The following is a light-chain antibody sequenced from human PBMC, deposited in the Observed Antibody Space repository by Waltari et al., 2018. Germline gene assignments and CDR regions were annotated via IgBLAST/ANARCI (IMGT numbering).Light chain of an antibody. V-gene: IGKV3-20*01. CDR1: QSISRD. Sequence: IMLTQSPGTLSLSPGERATLSCRASQSISRDVAWYQQKPGQAPRLLIYGASTRATGIPDRFSGSGSGTDFSLTISGLEPEDSAVYYCQHHFRLPATFGQGAKVEIK. J-gene: IGKJ1*01. CDR2: GAS. CDR3: QHHFRLPAT.